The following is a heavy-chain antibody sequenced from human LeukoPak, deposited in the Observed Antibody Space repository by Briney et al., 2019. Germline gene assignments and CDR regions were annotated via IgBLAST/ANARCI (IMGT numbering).Heavy chain of an antibody. CDR1: GFSFSSYS. J-gene: IGHJ4*02. Sequence: GGSLRLSCAASGFSFSSYSMNWVRQAPGKGLEWVSYISSSSSTIYYADSVKGRFTISRDNAKNSLYLQMNSLRAEDTAVYYCARHPAGTLVPFDYWGQGTLVAVSS. V-gene: IGHV3-48*04. CDR2: ISSSSSTI. CDR3: ARHPAGTLVPFDY. D-gene: IGHD6-13*01.